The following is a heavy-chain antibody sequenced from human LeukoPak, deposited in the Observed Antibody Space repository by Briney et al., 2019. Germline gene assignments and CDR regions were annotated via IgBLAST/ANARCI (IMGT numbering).Heavy chain of an antibody. CDR1: GYSISSGYY. CDR2: FDQSGST. V-gene: IGHV4-38-2*01. CDR3: ATKVYSYGPPDAFDL. Sequence: SETLSLTCAVSGYSISSGYYWGWIRQPPGKGLEWSGSFDQSGSTYYNPSLKSRVIIAVDTSKNQFSLKLSSVIAADTAVYYCATKVYSYGPPDAFDLWGQGPMVTVSS. J-gene: IGHJ3*01. D-gene: IGHD5-18*01.